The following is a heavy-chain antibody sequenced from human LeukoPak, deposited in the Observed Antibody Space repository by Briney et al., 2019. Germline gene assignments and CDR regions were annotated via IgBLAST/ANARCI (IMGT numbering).Heavy chain of an antibody. D-gene: IGHD3-22*01. Sequence: PSETLSLTCTVSGGSISSYYWSWIRQPPGKGLEWIGYIYYSGSTNYNPSLKSRVTISVDTSKNQFSLKLSSVTAADTAVYYCARGTDNSGYYFTYYFDYWGQGTLVTVSS. J-gene: IGHJ4*02. CDR1: GGSISSYY. CDR2: IYYSGST. CDR3: ARGTDNSGYYFTYYFDY. V-gene: IGHV4-59*01.